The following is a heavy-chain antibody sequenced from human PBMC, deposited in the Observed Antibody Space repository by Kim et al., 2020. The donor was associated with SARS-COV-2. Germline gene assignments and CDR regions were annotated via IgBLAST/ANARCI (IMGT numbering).Heavy chain of an antibody. CDR2: ST. CDR3: ASLGPYYFDY. Sequence: STYYTPSLKTRVTISVDTSKNQFSLKLSSVTAADTAVYYCASLGPYYFDYWGQGTLVTVSS. D-gene: IGHD3-3*01. J-gene: IGHJ4*02. V-gene: IGHV4-30-2*04.